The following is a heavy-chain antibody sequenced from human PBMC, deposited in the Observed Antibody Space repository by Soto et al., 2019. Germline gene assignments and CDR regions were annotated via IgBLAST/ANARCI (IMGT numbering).Heavy chain of an antibody. CDR2: INPNGGGT. CDR1: GYVFTNYF. CDR3: ARDVGSNSWSYYYGMDV. Sequence: QVQLVQSGAEVKKPGASVKVSCKASGYVFTNYFMHWVRQAPGQGLEWMGIINPNGGGTSYAQKVEGRVTMPSDSATSPVYMDLCSLRSEDTAMYFCARDVGSNSWSYYYGMDVWGKGTSVTVSS. J-gene: IGHJ6*04. D-gene: IGHD6-13*01. V-gene: IGHV1-46*01.